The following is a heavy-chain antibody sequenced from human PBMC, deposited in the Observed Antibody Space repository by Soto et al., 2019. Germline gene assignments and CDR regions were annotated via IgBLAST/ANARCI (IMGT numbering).Heavy chain of an antibody. CDR1: GFTFSSYA. Sequence: GGSLRLSCAASGFTFSSYAMHWVRQAPGKGLEYVSAISSNGGSTYYANSVKGRFTISRDNSKNTLFLQMDSLRAEDMAVYYCSREIPSSSFDIWGQGTMVTVSS. CDR3: SREIPSSSFDI. J-gene: IGHJ3*02. CDR2: ISSNGGST. V-gene: IGHV3-64*01. D-gene: IGHD3-10*01.